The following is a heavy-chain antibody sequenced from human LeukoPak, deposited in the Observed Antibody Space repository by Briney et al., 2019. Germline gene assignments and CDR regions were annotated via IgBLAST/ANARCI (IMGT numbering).Heavy chain of an antibody. CDR1: GFTFNNYA. CDR3: ARGVVATWVDFDY. V-gene: IGHV3-30-3*01. D-gene: IGHD5-12*01. CDR2: ISYDGSNK. Sequence: GGSLRLSCAASGFTFNNYAMHWVRQAPGKGLEWVADISYDGSNKYYADFVKGRFTISRDNSKNTLYLQMNSLRAEDTAVYHCARGVVATWVDFDYWGQGTLVTVSS. J-gene: IGHJ4*02.